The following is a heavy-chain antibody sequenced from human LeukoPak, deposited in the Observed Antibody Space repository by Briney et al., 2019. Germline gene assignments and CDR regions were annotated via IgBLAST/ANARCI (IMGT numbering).Heavy chain of an antibody. Sequence: LRLSCXAAGFTFSRYWMSWVRQAPGKGLECVAKIKEDGSEKHYVDSVKGRFTISRDNAKNSLYLQMNSLRAEDTAVYYCAELGITMIGGVWGKGTTVTISS. CDR2: IKEDGSEK. D-gene: IGHD3-10*02. CDR3: AELGITMIGGV. J-gene: IGHJ6*04. CDR1: GFTFSRYW. V-gene: IGHV3-7*01.